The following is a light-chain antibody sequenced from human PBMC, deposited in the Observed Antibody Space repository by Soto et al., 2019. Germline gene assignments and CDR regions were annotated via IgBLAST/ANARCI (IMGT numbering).Light chain of an antibody. V-gene: IGLV2-11*01. CDR1: SSDVGANNY. Sequence: QSALTQPRSASGSPGQSVTISCTGTSSDVGANNYVSWYQQHPGKAPKLMIFDVTKRPSGVPDRFSGSKSGNTASLTISGLQAEDEADYYCCSSAVSHTYVFGTGTKVTVL. J-gene: IGLJ1*01. CDR2: DVT. CDR3: CSSAVSHTYV.